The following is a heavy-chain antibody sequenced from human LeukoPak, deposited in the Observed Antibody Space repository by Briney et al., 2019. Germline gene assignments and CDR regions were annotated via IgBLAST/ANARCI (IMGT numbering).Heavy chain of an antibody. CDR2: MDRDGRTI. CDR1: GFTFSSYC. D-gene: IGHD1-1*01. V-gene: IGHV3-74*01. CDR3: ISDLCGRDGQ. J-gene: IGHJ4*02. Sequence: GGSLRLSCAASGFTFSSYCMHWVRQAPGKGLEWVSRMDRDGRTIDYADSVKGRFTISRDNAKDTLYLQMSSLRDEDTAVYYCISDLCGRDGQWGRGTLVTVSS.